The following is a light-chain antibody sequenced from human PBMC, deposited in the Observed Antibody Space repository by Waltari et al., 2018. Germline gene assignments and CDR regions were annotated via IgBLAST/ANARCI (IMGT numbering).Light chain of an antibody. J-gene: IGLJ1*01. Sequence: QSALTQPASVSGSPGQSITISCTATSTDVGGYAYASWYQHHPGKAPKLMIYDVRERPSGVSDRFSGSKSGNTASLTISGLQAEDEADYYCTSYTGSNTLGVFGTGTKVSVL. V-gene: IGLV2-14*03. CDR3: TSYTGSNTLGV. CDR1: STDVGGYAY. CDR2: DVR.